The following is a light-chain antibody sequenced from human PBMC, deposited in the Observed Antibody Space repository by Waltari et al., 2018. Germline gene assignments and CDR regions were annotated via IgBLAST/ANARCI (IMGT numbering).Light chain of an antibody. CDR1: SSDVGGYNF. V-gene: IGLV2-14*03. CDR2: DVS. Sequence: QPALTQPASVSGSPGQSITISCPGPSSDVGGYNFVSWYQQHPGKAPKLMIYDVSNRPSGISNRFSGSKSGNTASLTISGLQAEDEADYYCASYTSSSTLVFGGGTKLTVL. J-gene: IGLJ2*01. CDR3: ASYTSSSTLV.